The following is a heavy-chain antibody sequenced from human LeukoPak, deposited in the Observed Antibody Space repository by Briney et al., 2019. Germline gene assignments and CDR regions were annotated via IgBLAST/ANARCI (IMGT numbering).Heavy chain of an antibody. J-gene: IGHJ4*02. CDR1: AYTFTGYY. V-gene: IGHV1-2*02. CDR2: INPNSGGT. D-gene: IGHD3-22*01. CDR3: ARFPYVHYYDSSGYSPFDY. Sequence: ASVKVSCKASAYTFTGYYMHWVRQAPGQGLEWMGWINPNSGGTNYAQKFQGRVTMTRDTSISTAYMELSRLRSDDTAVYYCARFPYVHYYDSSGYSPFDYWGQGTLVTVSS.